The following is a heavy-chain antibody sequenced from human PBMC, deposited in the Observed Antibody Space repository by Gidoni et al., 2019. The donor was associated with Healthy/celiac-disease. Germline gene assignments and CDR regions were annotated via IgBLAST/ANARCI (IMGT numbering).Heavy chain of an antibody. CDR2: IRYDGSNK. D-gene: IGHD4-17*01. Sequence: QVQLVESGGGVVQPGRSLRLSCAASGFTFSSYGMHWVRQAPGKGLEWVAFIRYDGSNKYYADSVKGRFTISRDNSKNTLYLQMNSLRAEDTAVYYCAKPPDYADAFDIWGQGTMVTVSS. CDR3: AKPPDYADAFDI. J-gene: IGHJ3*02. CDR1: GFTFSSYG. V-gene: IGHV3-30*02.